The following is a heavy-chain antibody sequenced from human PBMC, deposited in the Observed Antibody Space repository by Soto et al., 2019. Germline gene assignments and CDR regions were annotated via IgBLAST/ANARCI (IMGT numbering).Heavy chain of an antibody. Sequence: ASVKVSCKASGYTFTSYAMHWVRQAPGQRLEWMGWINAGNGNTKYSQKFQGRVTITRDTSASTAYMELSSLRSEDTAVYYCARGGRSVVVVAATRDYYYYMDVWGKGTTVTVS. CDR3: ARGGRSVVVVAATRDYYYYMDV. CDR1: GYTFTSYA. D-gene: IGHD2-15*01. CDR2: INAGNGNT. V-gene: IGHV1-3*01. J-gene: IGHJ6*03.